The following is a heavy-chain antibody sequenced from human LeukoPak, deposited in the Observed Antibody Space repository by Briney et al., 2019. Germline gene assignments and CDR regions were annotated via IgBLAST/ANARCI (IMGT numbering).Heavy chain of an antibody. V-gene: IGHV4-34*01. CDR3: ARMGGSYGSGSYYTFDY. CDR1: GGSFSGYY. Sequence: SETLSLTCAVYGGSFSGYYWSWIRQPPGKGLEWIGEINHSGSTNYNPSLKSRVTISVDTSKNQFSLKLSSVTAADTAVYYCARMGGSYGSGSYYTFDYWGQGTLVTVSS. CDR2: INHSGST. D-gene: IGHD3-10*01. J-gene: IGHJ4*02.